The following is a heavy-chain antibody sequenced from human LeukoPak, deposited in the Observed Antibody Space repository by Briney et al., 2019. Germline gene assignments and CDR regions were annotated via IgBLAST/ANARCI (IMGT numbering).Heavy chain of an antibody. Sequence: ASVRVSCKASGYTFTSHYMHWVRQAPGQGLEWMGIINPSGGSTSYAQKFQGRVTMTRDTSTSTVYMELSSLRSEGTAVYYCATHAMVRGVTTFDYWGQGTLVTVSS. J-gene: IGHJ4*02. CDR2: INPSGGST. CDR1: GYTFTSHY. CDR3: ATHAMVRGVTTFDY. V-gene: IGHV1-46*03. D-gene: IGHD3-10*01.